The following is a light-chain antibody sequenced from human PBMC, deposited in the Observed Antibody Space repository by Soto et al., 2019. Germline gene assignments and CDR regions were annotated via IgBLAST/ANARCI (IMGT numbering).Light chain of an antibody. V-gene: IGKV3-15*01. CDR3: QEYDNWPPEGT. CDR2: GAS. J-gene: IGKJ1*01. CDR1: QSVSIN. Sequence: TVLTQSPGTLSVSPGERASLSCRASQSVSINLAWYQQKPDQAPRLLIYGASTRATGIPARFSGSGSGTEFTLSINSLQSEDFAVYYCQEYDNWPPEGTFGQGTKVEV.